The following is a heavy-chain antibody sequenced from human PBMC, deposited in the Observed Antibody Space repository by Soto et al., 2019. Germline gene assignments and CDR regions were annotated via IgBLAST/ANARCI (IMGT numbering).Heavy chain of an antibody. D-gene: IGHD1-26*01. CDR2: VYHSGSS. J-gene: IGHJ4*02. Sequence: SETLSLTCVVSGASIGRGSGGSCVRQSPNRGLGWIGDVYHSGSSNVSPSLQSKVTISVDKSKKEFYLKLSSVTAADTAVYYCARQTSRISGHFYWGQGALVTVSS. CDR1: GASIGRGSG. CDR3: ARQTSRISGHFY. V-gene: IGHV4-4*02.